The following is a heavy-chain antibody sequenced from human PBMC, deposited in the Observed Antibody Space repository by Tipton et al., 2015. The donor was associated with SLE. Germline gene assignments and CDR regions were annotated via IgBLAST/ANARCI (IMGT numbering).Heavy chain of an antibody. J-gene: IGHJ4*02. V-gene: IGHV3-23*01. CDR3: AKGGTGKFGY. D-gene: IGHD7-27*01. Sequence: SLRLSCEASGFTFTNHALNWVRQAPGKGLEWVSTITGSGETPYYADSVKGRFTISRDNSKNMLYLQMNSLRVEDTAVYYCAKGGTGKFGYWGQGTLVTVSS. CDR2: ITGSGETP. CDR1: GFTFTNHA.